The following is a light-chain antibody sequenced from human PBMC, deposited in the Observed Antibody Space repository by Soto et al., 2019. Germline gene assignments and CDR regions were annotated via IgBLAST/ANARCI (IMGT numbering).Light chain of an antibody. V-gene: IGLV1-47*01. J-gene: IGLJ2*01. CDR2: RNN. CDR3: AAWDDCLGGVV. Sequence: QSVLTQPPSASGTPGQRVTISCSGSSSNIGSNYVYWYQQLPGTAPKLLIYRNNQRPSGVPDRFSGSNAGNSASPAISGLPSEDEGDYYCAAWDDCLGGVVFGGGTKLTVL. CDR1: SSNIGSNY.